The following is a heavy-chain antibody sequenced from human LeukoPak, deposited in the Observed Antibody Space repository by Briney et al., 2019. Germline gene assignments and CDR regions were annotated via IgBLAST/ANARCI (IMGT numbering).Heavy chain of an antibody. D-gene: IGHD6-19*01. V-gene: IGHV4-39*07. J-gene: IGHJ4*02. CDR3: ARDRLSAMAGGSDY. Sequence: SETLSLTCNVSGVSISSSSYYWGWIRQPPGKGLEWSGYIYYSGSTYYSPSLKSRVTISVDTSKNQFSLNLRSVTAADTAVYYCARDRLSAMAGGSDYWGQGTLVTVSS. CDR2: IYYSGST. CDR1: GVSISSSSYY.